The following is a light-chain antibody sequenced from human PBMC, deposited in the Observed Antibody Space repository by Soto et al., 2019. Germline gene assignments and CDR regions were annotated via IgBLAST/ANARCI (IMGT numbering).Light chain of an antibody. J-gene: IGLJ2*01. CDR3: ATWDDSLDGVV. CDR1: SSNIGSHT. V-gene: IGLV1-44*01. Sequence: QSVLTQPRSASGTPGQTIAISCSGGSSNIGSHTVNWYQQLPGTAPRLLIYSNTQRPSGVPDRFSGSKSGTSASLAITGLQSDSEGDYYCATWDDSLDGVVFGGGTKVTVL. CDR2: SNT.